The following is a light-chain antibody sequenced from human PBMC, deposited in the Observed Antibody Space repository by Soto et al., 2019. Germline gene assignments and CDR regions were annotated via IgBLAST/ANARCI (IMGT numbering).Light chain of an antibody. V-gene: IGLV3-1*01. J-gene: IGLJ1*01. CDR3: QAWETISFYV. Sequence: SYELTQPPSESVSPGQTASITCSGDKLGDKYVSWYQQKPGQSPVLLIYQNTNRPSGIPERFSGSTSGNTATLTISGTQVTDEADYYCQAWETISFYVFGTGTKLTVL. CDR2: QNT. CDR1: KLGDKY.